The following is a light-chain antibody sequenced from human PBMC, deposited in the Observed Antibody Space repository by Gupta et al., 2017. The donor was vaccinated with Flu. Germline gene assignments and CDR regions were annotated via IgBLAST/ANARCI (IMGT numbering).Light chain of an antibody. CDR3: QQYDLSPDT. V-gene: IGKV3-20*01. J-gene: IGKJ3*01. CDR2: GAS. Sequence: QRATLSCRTSQTLRRNFLAWFQQKPGQAPRLLIYGASRRATGIPDRFSASGSGTDFTLTISRLEPEDFAVYFCQQYDLSPDTFGPGTRVDV. CDR1: QTLRRNF.